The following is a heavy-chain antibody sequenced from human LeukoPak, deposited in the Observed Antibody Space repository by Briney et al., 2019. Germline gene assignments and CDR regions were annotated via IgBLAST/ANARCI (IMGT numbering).Heavy chain of an antibody. J-gene: IGHJ6*02. CDR2: ISSSGSTI. CDR3: ARSGGSGYYYYGMDV. V-gene: IGHV3-11*01. D-gene: IGHD6-19*01. Sequence: GGSLRLSCAASGFTFSDYYMSWIRQAPGKGLEWVSYISSSGSTIYYADSVKGRFTISRDNAKNSLYLQMNSLRAEDSALYHCARSGGSGYYYYGMDVWGQGTTVTVSS. CDR1: GFTFSDYY.